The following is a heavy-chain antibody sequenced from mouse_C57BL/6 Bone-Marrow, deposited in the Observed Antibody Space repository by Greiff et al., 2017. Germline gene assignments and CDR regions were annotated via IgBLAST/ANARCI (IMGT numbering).Heavy chain of an antibody. D-gene: IGHD1-1*01. CDR2: IWSDGST. J-gene: IGHJ4*01. CDR3: ARRDRYYGSSPYYAMDY. CDR1: GFSLTSYG. Sequence: VQLQQSGPGLVAPSQSLSITCTVSGFSLTSYGVHWVRQPPGKGLEWLVVIWSDGSTTYNSALKSRLSISKDNSKSQVFLKMNSLQTDDTAMYYCARRDRYYGSSPYYAMDYWGQGTSVTVSS. V-gene: IGHV2-6*03.